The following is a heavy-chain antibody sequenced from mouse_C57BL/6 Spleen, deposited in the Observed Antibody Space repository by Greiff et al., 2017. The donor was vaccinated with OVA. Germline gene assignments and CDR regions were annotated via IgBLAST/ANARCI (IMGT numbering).Heavy chain of an antibody. CDR2: ISNGGGST. V-gene: IGHV5-12*01. D-gene: IGHD2-10*01. CDR1: GFTFSDYY. Sequence: EVKLQESGGGLVQPGGSLKLSCAASGFTFSDYYMYWVRQTPEKRLEWVAYISNGGGSTYYPDTVKGRFTISRDNAKNTLYLQMSRLKSEDTAMYYCSRRSGLLYAMDYWGQGTSVTVSS. CDR3: SRRSGLLYAMDY. J-gene: IGHJ4*01.